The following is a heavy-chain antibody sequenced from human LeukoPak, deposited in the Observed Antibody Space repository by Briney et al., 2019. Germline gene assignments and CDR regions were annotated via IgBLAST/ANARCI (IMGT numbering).Heavy chain of an antibody. CDR2: INWSGGST. V-gene: IGHV3-20*01. CDR1: GFTFENYG. J-gene: IGHJ5*02. CDR3: ARDVGYEYFWFDP. Sequence: GGSLRLSCAASGFTFENYGMSWVRQVPGKGLEWVSGINWSGGSTDYADSVKGRFTIPRDNAKNSVYLQMNNLRAEDTALYHCARDVGYEYFWFDPWGQGTLVTVSS. D-gene: IGHD5-12*01.